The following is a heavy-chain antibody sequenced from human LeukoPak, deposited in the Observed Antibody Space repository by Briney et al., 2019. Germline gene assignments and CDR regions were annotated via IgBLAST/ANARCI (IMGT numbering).Heavy chain of an antibody. J-gene: IGHJ4*02. Sequence: QPGGSLRLSCAASGFTFSSYWMSWVRQAPGKGLEWVANIKQDGSEKYYVDSVKGRFTISRDNAKNSLYLQMNSLRAEYTAVYYCARGYSRSSWGYWGQGTLVTVSS. V-gene: IGHV3-7*01. CDR3: ARGYSRSSWGY. CDR2: IKQDGSEK. CDR1: GFTFSSYW. D-gene: IGHD6-6*01.